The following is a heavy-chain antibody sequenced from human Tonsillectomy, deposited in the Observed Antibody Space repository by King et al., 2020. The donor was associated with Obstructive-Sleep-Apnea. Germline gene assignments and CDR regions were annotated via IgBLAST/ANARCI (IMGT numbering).Heavy chain of an antibody. D-gene: IGHD3-9*01. Sequence: QLVQSGAEVKKPGASVKVSCKASGYTFTSYGISWVRQAPGQGLEWMGWISAYNGNTNYAQKLQGRVPMTTDTSTSTASMEMRGLRSDDTAVYYCARVATYYDILTGYSPAYYFDYWGQGTLVTVSS. V-gene: IGHV1-18*01. CDR2: ISAYNGNT. CDR1: GYTFTSYG. J-gene: IGHJ4*02. CDR3: ARVATYYDILTGYSPAYYFDY.